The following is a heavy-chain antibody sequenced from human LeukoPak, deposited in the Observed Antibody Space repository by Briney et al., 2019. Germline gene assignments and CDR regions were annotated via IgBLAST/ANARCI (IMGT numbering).Heavy chain of an antibody. J-gene: IGHJ4*02. V-gene: IGHV4-4*07. CDR1: GGSINFYY. CDR3: ARVSRWNDWAFEG. D-gene: IGHD1-1*01. Sequence: SETLSLTCTVSGGSINFYYWSWIRQPAGKGLEWIGRIYSTGSTNYSPSLKSRVTMSVDKSKNQFSLNLSSVTAADTAVYYCARVSRWNDWAFEGWGQGTLVTVSS. CDR2: IYSTGST.